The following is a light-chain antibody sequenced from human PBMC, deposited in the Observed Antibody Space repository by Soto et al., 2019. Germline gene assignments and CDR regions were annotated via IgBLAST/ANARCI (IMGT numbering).Light chain of an antibody. J-gene: IGLJ2*01. V-gene: IGLV3-21*02. Sequence: SYELTQPPSVSVAQGQTARITVGGNNIGRNSVHWYQQKPGQAPVMVVYDDSDRPSGIPERFSGSNSGNTATLTISRVEAGDEADYYCQVWNSNTDHLGVFGGGTKLTVL. CDR1: NIGRNS. CDR2: DDS. CDR3: QVWNSNTDHLGV.